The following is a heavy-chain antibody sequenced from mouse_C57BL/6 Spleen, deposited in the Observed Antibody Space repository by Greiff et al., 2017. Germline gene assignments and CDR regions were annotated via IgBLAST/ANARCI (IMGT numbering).Heavy chain of an antibody. CDR1: GYTFTSYW. D-gene: IGHD2-4*01. J-gene: IGHJ3*01. Sequence: VQLQQPGAELVRPGTSVKLSCKASGYTFTSYWMHWVKQRPGQGLEWIGVIDPSDSYTNYNQKFKGKATLTVDTSSSTAYMQLSSLTSEDSAVYYCARGDYDDYWGQGTLGTVSA. CDR3: ARGDYDDY. CDR2: IDPSDSYT. V-gene: IGHV1-59*01.